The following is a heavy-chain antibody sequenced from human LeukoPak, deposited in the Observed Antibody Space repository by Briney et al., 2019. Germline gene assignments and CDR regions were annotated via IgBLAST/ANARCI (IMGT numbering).Heavy chain of an antibody. CDR2: INPSGDST. J-gene: IGHJ3*02. CDR3: LVLGYCSGGSCPPNAFDI. CDR1: GYTFTSYY. Sequence: ASVKVSCKASGYTFTSYYMHWVRQAPGQGLEWMGLINPSGDSTSYAQKFQGRVTMTRDTSTSTVYMELSSLRSEDTAVYYCLVLGYCSGGSCPPNAFDIWGQGTMVTVSS. V-gene: IGHV1-46*01. D-gene: IGHD2-15*01.